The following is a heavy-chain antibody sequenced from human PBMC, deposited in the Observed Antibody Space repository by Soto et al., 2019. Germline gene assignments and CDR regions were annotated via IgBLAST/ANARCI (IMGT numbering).Heavy chain of an antibody. J-gene: IGHJ5*02. CDR3: ARGYTSPFDP. CDR2: INAGNGNT. CDR1: GGTFSSYA. D-gene: IGHD1-26*01. Sequence: GASVKVSCKASGGTFSSYAISWVRQAPGQGLEWMGWINAGNGNTKYSQKFQGRVTITRDTSASTAYMELSSLRSEDTAVYYCARGYTSPFDPWGQGTLVTVSS. V-gene: IGHV1-3*01.